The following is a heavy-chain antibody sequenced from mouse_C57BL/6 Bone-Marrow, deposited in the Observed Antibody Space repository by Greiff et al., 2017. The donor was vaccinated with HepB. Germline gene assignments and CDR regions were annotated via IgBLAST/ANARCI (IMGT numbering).Heavy chain of an antibody. D-gene: IGHD1-1*01. J-gene: IGHJ4*01. CDR3: ARQDYGSQSFYAMDY. CDR1: GYTFTSYT. CDR2: MNPSSGYT. V-gene: IGHV1-4*01. Sequence: VRLQQSGAELARPGASVKMSCKASGYTFTSYTMHWVKQRPGQGLEWIGYMNPSSGYTKYNQKFKDKATLTADKSSSTAYMQLSSLTSEDSAVYYCARQDYGSQSFYAMDYWGQGTSVTVSS.